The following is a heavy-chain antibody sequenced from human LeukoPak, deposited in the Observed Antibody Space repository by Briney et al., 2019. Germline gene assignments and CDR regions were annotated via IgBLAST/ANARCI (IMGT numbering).Heavy chain of an antibody. V-gene: IGHV3-9*01. D-gene: IGHD6-13*01. CDR2: ISWNSGSI. Sequence: GGSLRLSCAASGFTFDDYAMHWVRQAPGKGLEWVSGISWNSGSIGYADSVRGRFTISRVNAENSLYLQMNSLRAEDTALYYCAKDIYSSNWYYFDSWGQGTLVTVSS. J-gene: IGHJ4*02. CDR1: GFTFDDYA. CDR3: AKDIYSSNWYYFDS.